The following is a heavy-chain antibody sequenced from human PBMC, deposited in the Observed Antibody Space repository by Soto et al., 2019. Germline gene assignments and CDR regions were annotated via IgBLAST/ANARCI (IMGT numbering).Heavy chain of an antibody. CDR1: GFTFSNYA. J-gene: IGHJ4*02. V-gene: IGHV3-23*01. D-gene: IGHD2-2*01. Sequence: VGSLRLSCAASGFTFSNYAMNWVRQAPGKGLEWVSTISGSGGSPYYADSVKGRFTISRDNSKNTLYLQMNSLRAGDSAIYYCAKEGTSRLDYFDYWGQGTLVTVSS. CDR2: ISGSGGSP. CDR3: AKEGTSRLDYFDY.